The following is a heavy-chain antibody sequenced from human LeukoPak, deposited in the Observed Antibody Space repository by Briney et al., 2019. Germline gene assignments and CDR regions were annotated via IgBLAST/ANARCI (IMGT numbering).Heavy chain of an antibody. CDR2: IHRDGNNI. Sequence: GGSLRLSCAASGFTFSSYAMSWVRQAPGKGLVWVSRIHRDGNNINYADFVQGRFTVSRDNAKNTLYLQMHSLRVEDTAMYYCARGLRDRYGMDVWGQGTTVTVSS. CDR3: ARGLRDRYGMDV. V-gene: IGHV3-74*01. CDR1: GFTFSSYA. J-gene: IGHJ6*02.